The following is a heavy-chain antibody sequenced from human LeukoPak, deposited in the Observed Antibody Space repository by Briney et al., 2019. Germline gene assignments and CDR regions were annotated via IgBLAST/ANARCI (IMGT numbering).Heavy chain of an antibody. CDR2: INPNGGTT. Sequence: ASVKVSCKACGYTFTTYFINWVRQAPGQGLEWMGVINPNGGTTKSAQEFQGRVTMTRDTSTSTVYMELNSLRSDDTAVYYCARAMTTFGAPIPVYWGQGTLVTVSS. V-gene: IGHV1-46*01. D-gene: IGHD3-3*01. CDR3: ARAMTTFGAPIPVY. CDR1: GYTFTTYF. J-gene: IGHJ4*02.